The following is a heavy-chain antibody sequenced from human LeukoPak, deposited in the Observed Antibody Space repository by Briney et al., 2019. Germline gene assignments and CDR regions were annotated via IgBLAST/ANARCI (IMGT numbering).Heavy chain of an antibody. V-gene: IGHV3-48*03. Sequence: GGSLRLSCAASGFTFSSYEMNWVRQAPGKGLEWVSYINSNGKTTHYADSVKGRFTISRDNAKNSLYLQMNSLRAEDTAVYYCAELGITMIGGVWGKGTTVTISS. D-gene: IGHD3-10*02. J-gene: IGHJ6*04. CDR1: GFTFSSYE. CDR2: INSNGKTT. CDR3: AELGITMIGGV.